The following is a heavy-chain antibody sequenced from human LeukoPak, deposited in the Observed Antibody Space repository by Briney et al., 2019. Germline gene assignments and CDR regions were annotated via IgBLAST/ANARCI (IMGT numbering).Heavy chain of an antibody. V-gene: IGHV1-24*01. Sequence: ASVKVSCKVSGYTLTELSMHWVRQAPGKGLEWMGGFDPEDGETIYAQKFQGRVTMTEDTPTDTAYMELSSLRSEDTAVYYCATSLPRMIPEIDYWGQGTLVTVSS. CDR1: GYTLTELS. CDR2: FDPEDGET. J-gene: IGHJ4*02. CDR3: ATSLPRMIPEIDY. D-gene: IGHD3-16*01.